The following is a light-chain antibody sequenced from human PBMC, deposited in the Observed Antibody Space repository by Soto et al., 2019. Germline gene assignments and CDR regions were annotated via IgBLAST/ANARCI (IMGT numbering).Light chain of an antibody. V-gene: IGKV1-5*01. CDR3: QQYNSYSPT. J-gene: IGKJ4*01. CDR1: QSISSW. CDR2: DGS. Sequence: DIQMTQSPSTLSASVGDRVTITCRASQSISSWLAWYQQKPGKAPKLLIYDGSSLESGVPSRFSGSGSGTEFTLTISSLQPDDFATYYCQQYNSYSPTFGGGTKVEIK.